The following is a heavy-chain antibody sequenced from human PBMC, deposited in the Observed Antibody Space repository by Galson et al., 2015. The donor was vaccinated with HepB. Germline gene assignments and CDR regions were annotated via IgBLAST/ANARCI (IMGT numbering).Heavy chain of an antibody. D-gene: IGHD2-2*02. J-gene: IGHJ6*03. V-gene: IGHV1-3*01. CDR1: GYTFTSYA. Sequence: SVKVSCKASGYTFTSYAMHWVRQAPGQRLEWMGWINAGNGNTKYSQKFQGRVTITRDTSASTAYMELSSLRSEDTAVYYCAREDIVVVPAAISYYYYYMDVWGKGTTVTVSS. CDR2: INAGNGNT. CDR3: AREDIVVVPAAISYYYYYMDV.